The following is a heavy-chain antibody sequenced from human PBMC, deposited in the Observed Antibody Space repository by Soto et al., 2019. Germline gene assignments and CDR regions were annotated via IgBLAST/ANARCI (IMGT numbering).Heavy chain of an antibody. J-gene: IGHJ4*02. D-gene: IGHD6-19*01. CDR1: GFTFSNYW. Sequence: EVQLVESGAGLVQPGGSRRLSCAASGFTFSNYWMSWVCQAPGKGLEWVANIKQDGTERYYVDSLRGRFTISRDNAKNLLYLQMNSLRAEDTAVYYCATSGSLHYWGQGALVTVSS. V-gene: IGHV3-7*01. CDR3: ATSGSLHY. CDR2: IKQDGTER.